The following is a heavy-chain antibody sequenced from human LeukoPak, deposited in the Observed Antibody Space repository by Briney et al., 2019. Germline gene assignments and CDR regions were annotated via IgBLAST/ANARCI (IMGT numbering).Heavy chain of an antibody. CDR3: ARDHRWGFDY. CDR1: GFTFSSHD. J-gene: IGHJ4*02. Sequence: PGGSLRLSCAASGFTFSSHDMHWVRQAPGKGLEWVAIISYDGGKKDYADSVKGRFTISRDNSKNSLYLQMNSLRPEDTAVYYCARDHRWGFDYWGRGTLVTVSS. D-gene: IGHD7-27*01. V-gene: IGHV3-30*03. CDR2: ISYDGGKK.